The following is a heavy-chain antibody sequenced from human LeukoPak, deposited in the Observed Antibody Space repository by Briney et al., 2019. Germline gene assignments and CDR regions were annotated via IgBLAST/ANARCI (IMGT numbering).Heavy chain of an antibody. Sequence: GGSLRLSCAASGFTFSSYAMSWVRQAPGKGLEWVSAISGSGGSTCYADSVKGRFTISRDNSKNTLYLQMNSLRAEDTAVYYCAKDPIVVVPAAIPWYYYYYGMDVWGQGTTVTVSS. CDR2: ISGSGGST. CDR1: GFTFSSYA. J-gene: IGHJ6*02. D-gene: IGHD2-2*01. CDR3: AKDPIVVVPAAIPWYYYYYGMDV. V-gene: IGHV3-23*01.